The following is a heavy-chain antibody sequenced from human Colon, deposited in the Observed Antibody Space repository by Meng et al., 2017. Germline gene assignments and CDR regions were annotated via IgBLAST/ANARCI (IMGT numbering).Heavy chain of an antibody. CDR1: GGSISSSSYY. J-gene: IGHJ4*02. CDR3: ARYRPGPGPFDY. D-gene: IGHD4-11*01. V-gene: IGHV4-39*01. CDR2: IYYTGST. Sequence: QLQLQESGPGLVKPSETLSLTCTVSGGSISSSSYYWGWIRQPPGKGLEWIGSIYYTGSTYYNPSLKSRVTISVDTSKNQFSLKLSSVTAADTAVYYCARYRPGPGPFDYWGQGTLVTVSS.